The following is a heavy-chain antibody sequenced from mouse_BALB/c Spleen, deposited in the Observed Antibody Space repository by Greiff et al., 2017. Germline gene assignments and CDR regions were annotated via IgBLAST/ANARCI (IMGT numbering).Heavy chain of an antibody. CDR1: GFTFTDYY. V-gene: IGHV7-3*02. CDR2: IRNKANGYTT. Sequence: EVQRVESGGGLVQPGGSLRLSCATSGFTFTDYYMSWVRQPPGKALEWLGFIRNKANGYTTEYSASVKGRFTISRDNSQSILYLQMNTLRAEDSATYYCARDIRRVPYAMDYWGQGTSVTVSS. J-gene: IGHJ4*01. CDR3: ARDIRRVPYAMDY. D-gene: IGHD2-14*01.